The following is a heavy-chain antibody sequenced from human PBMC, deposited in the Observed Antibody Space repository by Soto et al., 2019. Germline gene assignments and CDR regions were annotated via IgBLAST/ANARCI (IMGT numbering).Heavy chain of an antibody. CDR3: AGDLAYYYDSSGYFGY. CDR1: GGTFSSYA. D-gene: IGHD3-22*01. Sequence: SVKVSCKASGGTFSSYAISWVRQAPGQGLEWMGGIIPIFGTANYAQKFQGRVTITADKSTSTAYMELSSLRSEDTAVYYCAGDLAYYYDSSGYFGYWGQGTLVTVSS. CDR2: IIPIFGTA. J-gene: IGHJ4*02. V-gene: IGHV1-69*06.